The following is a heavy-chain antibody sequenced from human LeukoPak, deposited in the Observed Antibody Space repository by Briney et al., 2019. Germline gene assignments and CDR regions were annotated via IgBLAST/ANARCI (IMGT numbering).Heavy chain of an antibody. CDR2: INAGNGNT. CDR3: ARKYYDILTGYSHLDY. J-gene: IGHJ4*02. CDR1: GYTFTSYA. V-gene: IGHV1-3*01. Sequence: GGSVKVSCKASGYTFTSYAMHWVRQAPGQRGEWMGWINAGNGNTKYSQKFQGRVTITRDTSASTAYMELSSLRSEDTAVYYCARKYYDILTGYSHLDYWGQGTLVTVSS. D-gene: IGHD3-9*01.